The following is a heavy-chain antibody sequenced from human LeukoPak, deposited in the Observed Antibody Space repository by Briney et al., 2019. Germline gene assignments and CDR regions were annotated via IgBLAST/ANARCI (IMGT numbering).Heavy chain of an antibody. CDR3: AKPEASGNFYYTLDY. D-gene: IGHD1-26*01. Sequence: GGSLRLSCAASGFTFSSYSMNWVRQAPGKGLEWVSSISSSSSYIYYADSVKGRFTISRDNAKNSLYLQMNSLRAEDTAIYYCAKPEASGNFYYTLDYWGQGTLVTVSS. CDR1: GFTFSSYS. CDR2: ISSSSSYI. J-gene: IGHJ4*02. V-gene: IGHV3-21*04.